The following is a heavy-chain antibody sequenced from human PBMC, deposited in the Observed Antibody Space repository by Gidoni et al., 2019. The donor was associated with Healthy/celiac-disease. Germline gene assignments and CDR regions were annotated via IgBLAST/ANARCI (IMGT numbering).Heavy chain of an antibody. V-gene: IGHV4-59*01. Sequence: QVQLQESGPGLVKPSETLSLTCTVSGGSISRYYWSWIRQPPGKGLEWIGSIYYSGSTNYNPSLKSRVTISVDTSKNQFSLKLSSVTAADTAVYYCARGRDTKDIVVVPAATRYFDLWGRGTLVTVSS. J-gene: IGHJ2*01. D-gene: IGHD2-2*01. CDR3: ARGRDTKDIVVVPAATRYFDL. CDR2: IYYSGST. CDR1: GGSISRYY.